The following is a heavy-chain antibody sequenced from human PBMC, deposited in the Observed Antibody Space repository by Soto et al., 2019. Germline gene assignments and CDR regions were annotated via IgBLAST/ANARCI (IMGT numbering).Heavy chain of an antibody. J-gene: IGHJ4*02. CDR1: GGTFTTHT. V-gene: IGHV1-69*02. CDR3: ATRPSGYCSATGCVF. Sequence: QVQLVQSGAEVREPGSSVKLSCKASGGTFTTHTISWVRQAPGQGLEWVGRIFPVLDIANYAQKFQGRVTITADKSTCTAYMSLSILRSEDTAMYYCATRPSGYCSATGCVFWGQGALVTVSS. CDR2: IFPVLDIA. D-gene: IGHD2-15*01.